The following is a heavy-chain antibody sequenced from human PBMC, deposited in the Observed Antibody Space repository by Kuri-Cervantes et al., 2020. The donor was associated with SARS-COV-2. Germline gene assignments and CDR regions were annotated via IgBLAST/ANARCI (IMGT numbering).Heavy chain of an antibody. CDR1: GFTFSSYW. CDR2: INSDGSST. Sequence: GESLKISCAASGFTFSSYWMHWVRQAPGKGLVWVSRINSDGSSTSYADSVKGRFTTSRDNAKNTLYLQMNSLRAEDTAVYYCARDMQILTGHYYLNFDYWGQGTLVTVSS. J-gene: IGHJ4*02. V-gene: IGHV3-74*01. D-gene: IGHD3-9*01. CDR3: ARDMQILTGHYYLNFDY.